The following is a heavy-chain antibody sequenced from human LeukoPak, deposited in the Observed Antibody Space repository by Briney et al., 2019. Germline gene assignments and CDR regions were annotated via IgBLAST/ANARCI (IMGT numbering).Heavy chain of an antibody. V-gene: IGHV1-69*04. D-gene: IGHD2-2*01. CDR1: GGTFSSYA. CDR2: IIPILGIA. CDR3: ARDGSTSWRENWFDP. Sequence: ASVKVSCKASGGTFSSYAISWVRQAPGQGLEWMGRIIPILGIANYAQKLQGRVTMTTDTSTSTAYMELRSLRSDDTAVYYCARDGSTSWRENWFDPWGQGTLVTVSS. J-gene: IGHJ5*02.